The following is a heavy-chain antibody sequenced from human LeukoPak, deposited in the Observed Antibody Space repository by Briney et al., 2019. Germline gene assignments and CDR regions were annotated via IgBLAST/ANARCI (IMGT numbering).Heavy chain of an antibody. Sequence: GESLKISCKGSGYSFTSYWIGWVRQMPGKGLGWMGIIYPGDSDTRYSPSFQGQVTISADKSISTAYLQWSSLKASDTAMYYCARLGESYYHYNWLDPWGQGTLVTVSS. D-gene: IGHD3-10*01. V-gene: IGHV5-51*01. CDR1: GYSFTSYW. J-gene: IGHJ5*02. CDR3: ARLGESYYHYNWLDP. CDR2: IYPGDSDT.